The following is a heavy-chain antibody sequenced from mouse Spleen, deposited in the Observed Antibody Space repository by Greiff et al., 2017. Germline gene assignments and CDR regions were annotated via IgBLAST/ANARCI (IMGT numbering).Heavy chain of an antibody. CDR3: ARPTDYFDS. Sequence: VQLQQSGPELVRPGASVKMSCKAAGYTFTTYWMHWVKQRPGQGLEWIGMIDPSNSETSLNQNFKDKATLNEDKSSNTFYMQLSSLTSEDSAVYYCARPTDYFDSLGQGTSLTVSS. D-gene: IGHD4-1*02. CDR1: GYTFTTYW. CDR2: IDPSNSET. V-gene: IGHV1S127*01. J-gene: IGHJ2*03.